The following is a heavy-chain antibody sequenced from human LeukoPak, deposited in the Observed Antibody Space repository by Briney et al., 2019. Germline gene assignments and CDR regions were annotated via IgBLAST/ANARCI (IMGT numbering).Heavy chain of an antibody. CDR1: GYTFTSYG. CDR2: INTNTGNP. Sequence: ASVKVSCKASGYTFTSYGISWVRQAPGQGLEWMGWINTNTGNPTYAQGFTGRFVFSLDTSVSTAYLQISSLKAEDTAVYYCARGPRIAAAGRHWFDPWGQGTLVTVSS. J-gene: IGHJ5*02. D-gene: IGHD6-13*01. CDR3: ARGPRIAAAGRHWFDP. V-gene: IGHV7-4-1*02.